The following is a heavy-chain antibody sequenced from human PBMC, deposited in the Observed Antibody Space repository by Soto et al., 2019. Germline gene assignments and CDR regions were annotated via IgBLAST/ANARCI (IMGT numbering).Heavy chain of an antibody. J-gene: IGHJ4*02. V-gene: IGHV3-23*01. CDR2: VSGSGGSP. CDR3: AKDLMTTVISSFEF. Sequence: GGSLRLSCAGSGFTFSNYAMSWVRQAPGKGLEWVSGVSGSGGSPYYADSVKGRFTISRDNSKNTLFLQMNSLRAEDTAVYYCAKDLMTTVISSFEFWGQGTQVTVSS. CDR1: GFTFSNYA. D-gene: IGHD4-17*01.